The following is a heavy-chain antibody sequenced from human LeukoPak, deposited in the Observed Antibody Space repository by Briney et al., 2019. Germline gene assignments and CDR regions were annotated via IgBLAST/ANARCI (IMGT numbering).Heavy chain of an antibody. Sequence: GGSLTLSCSVSGFTVSSSYMSWVRQAPGKGLEWVSVIYSGGSTNYADSVKGRFTISRDNSKNTLYLQMNSVRAEDTAVYYCARIDYWGQGTLVTVSS. J-gene: IGHJ4*02. CDR2: IYSGGST. CDR3: ARIDY. V-gene: IGHV3-53*01. CDR1: GFTVSSSY.